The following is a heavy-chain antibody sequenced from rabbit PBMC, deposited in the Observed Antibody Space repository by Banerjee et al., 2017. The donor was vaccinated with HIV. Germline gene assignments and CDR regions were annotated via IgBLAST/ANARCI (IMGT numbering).Heavy chain of an antibody. V-gene: IGHV1S40*01. CDR2: IEAGSSGTT. Sequence: QSLEESGGDLVKPGASLTLTCTASGFSFSSSYYMCWVRQAPGKGLEWIACIEAGSSGTTYYASWAKRRFTISKTSSTTVTLQMTSLTAADTATYFCARDRYGSGSVDHDLWGPGTLVT. J-gene: IGHJ4*01. D-gene: IGHD5-1*01. CDR1: GFSFSSSYY. CDR3: ARDRYGSGSVDHDL.